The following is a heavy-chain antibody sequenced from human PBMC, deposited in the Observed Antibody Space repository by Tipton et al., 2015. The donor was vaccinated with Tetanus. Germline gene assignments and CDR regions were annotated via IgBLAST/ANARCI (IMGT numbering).Heavy chain of an antibody. D-gene: IGHD6-19*01. CDR2: LIPIFGTA. V-gene: IGHV1-69*01. CDR1: GGTFSSYA. J-gene: IGHJ3*02. Sequence: QSGAEVKKPGSSVKVSCKASGGTFSSYAISWVRQAPGQGLEWMGGLIPIFGTANYAQKFQGRVTITADGSTSTAYMELSSLRSEASAVYYCARESGFLAVAGTDAFDIWGQGTMVTVSS. CDR3: ARESGFLAVAGTDAFDI.